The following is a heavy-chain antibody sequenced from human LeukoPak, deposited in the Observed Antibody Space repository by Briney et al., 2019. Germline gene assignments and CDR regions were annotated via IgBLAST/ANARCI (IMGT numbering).Heavy chain of an antibody. CDR1: GYSFNSYA. Sequence: GASVKVSCKASGYSFNSYAINWVRQAPGQGLEWMGWINTNTGNPTYAQGFTGRFVFSLDTSVSTAYLQISSLKAEDTAVYYCARYYYDSSGYARVHAFDIWGQGTMVTVSS. CDR2: INTNTGNP. CDR3: ARYYYDSSGYARVHAFDI. V-gene: IGHV7-4-1*02. D-gene: IGHD3-22*01. J-gene: IGHJ3*02.